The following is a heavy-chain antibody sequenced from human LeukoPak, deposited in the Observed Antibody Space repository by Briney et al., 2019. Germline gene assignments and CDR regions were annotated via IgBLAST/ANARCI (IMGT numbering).Heavy chain of an antibody. D-gene: IGHD5-18*01. CDR1: GFTFNNAW. J-gene: IGHJ1*01. CDR2: LKSKTNGGTT. Sequence: GGSLRRSCAASGFTFNNAWMSWVRQAPGKGLERVGRLKSKTNGGTTDYAAPVKGRFTISRDDSKNTLYLQMNSLKTEDTAVYYCTTYVDTAMPSFQQGGQGTLVTVSS. V-gene: IGHV3-15*01. CDR3: TTYVDTAMPSFQQ.